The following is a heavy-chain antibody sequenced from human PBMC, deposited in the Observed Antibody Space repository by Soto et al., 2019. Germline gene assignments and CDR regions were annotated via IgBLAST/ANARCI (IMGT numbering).Heavy chain of an antibody. Sequence: GGSLRLSCAASGFTFGNYAMSWVRQTPGKGLEWVSSISGSGGHIYYTGSVKGRFAISRDNSKNTLYLQMNNLRAEDTALYYCARRYCSSTSCPYYYYGMDVWGQGTTVTVS. CDR1: GFTFGNYA. D-gene: IGHD2-2*01. CDR3: ARRYCSSTSCPYYYYGMDV. J-gene: IGHJ6*02. V-gene: IGHV3-23*01. CDR2: ISGSGGHI.